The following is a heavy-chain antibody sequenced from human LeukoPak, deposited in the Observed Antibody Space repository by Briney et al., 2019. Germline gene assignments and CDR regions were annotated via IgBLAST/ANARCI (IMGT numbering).Heavy chain of an antibody. CDR3: AREYSDSYGVIGYFDS. V-gene: IGHV3-30-3*01. CDR1: ESTFRNFA. Sequence: GGSLRLSCAAPESTFRNFAMHWVRQTPDKGLEWVALISFDGVTTYYADSVRGRFTISRDNSKNTLFLQMNSLRGEDTAVYYCAREYSDSYGVIGYFDSWGQGTLVPVSS. CDR2: ISFDGVTT. J-gene: IGHJ4*02. D-gene: IGHD2-21*01.